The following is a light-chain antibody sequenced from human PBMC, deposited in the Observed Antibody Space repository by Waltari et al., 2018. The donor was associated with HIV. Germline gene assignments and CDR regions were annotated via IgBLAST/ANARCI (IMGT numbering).Light chain of an antibody. V-gene: IGLV3-1*01. CDR2: QDS. J-gene: IGLJ2*01. CDR1: QLGDKY. CDR3: QAWDSSTVV. Sequence: SYALTQPPSVSVSPGQTASITRSGDQLGDKYAFWYQQKPGQSPVLVLYQDSKRPSGIPDRFSGSNSGNTATLTISGTQAMDEADYYCQAWDSSTVVFGGGTKLTVL.